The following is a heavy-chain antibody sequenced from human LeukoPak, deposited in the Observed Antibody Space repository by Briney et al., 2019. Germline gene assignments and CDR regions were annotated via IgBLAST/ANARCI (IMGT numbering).Heavy chain of an antibody. Sequence: PSETLSLTCAVYGGSFSGYYWSWIRQPPGKGLEWIGEINHSGSTNYNPSLKSRVTISVDTSKNQFSLKLSSVTAADTAVYYCVRGGPNDSSGYYQEKDAFDIWGQGTMVTVSS. CDR1: GGSFSGYY. J-gene: IGHJ3*02. V-gene: IGHV4-34*01. CDR3: VRGGPNDSSGYYQEKDAFDI. CDR2: INHSGST. D-gene: IGHD3-22*01.